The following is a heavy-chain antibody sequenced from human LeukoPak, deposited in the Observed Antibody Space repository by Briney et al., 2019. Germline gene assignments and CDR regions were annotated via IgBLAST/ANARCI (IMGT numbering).Heavy chain of an antibody. CDR2: ISWNSGSI. Sequence: GGSLRLSCAASGFTFDDYAMHWVRQAPGKGLEWVSGISWNSGSIGYADSVKGRFTISRDNAKNSLYLQMNSLRAEDTALYYCAKDRAAAALGPFDYWGQGTLVTVSS. D-gene: IGHD6-13*01. CDR3: AKDRAAAALGPFDY. J-gene: IGHJ4*02. V-gene: IGHV3-9*01. CDR1: GFTFDDYA.